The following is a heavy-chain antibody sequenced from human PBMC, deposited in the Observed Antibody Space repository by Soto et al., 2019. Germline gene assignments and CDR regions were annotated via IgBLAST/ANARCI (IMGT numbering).Heavy chain of an antibody. CDR2: IYYSGST. Sequence: SETLSLTCTVSGGSISSSSYYWGWIRQPPGKGLEWIGSIYYSGSTYYNPSLKSRVTISVDTSTNQFSLKLSSVTAADTAVYYCAGYSRGYCSSTSCYTRYYYYGMDVWGQGTTVTVSS. V-gene: IGHV4-39*01. D-gene: IGHD2-2*02. CDR1: GGSISSSSYY. CDR3: AGYSRGYCSSTSCYTRYYYYGMDV. J-gene: IGHJ6*02.